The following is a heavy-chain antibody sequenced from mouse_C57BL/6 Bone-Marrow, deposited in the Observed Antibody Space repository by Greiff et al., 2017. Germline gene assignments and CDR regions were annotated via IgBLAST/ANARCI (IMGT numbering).Heavy chain of an antibody. CDR1: GYTFTDYY. CDR2: INPNNGGT. J-gene: IGHJ2*01. Sequence: VQLQQSGPELVKPGASVKISCKASGYTFTDYYMNWVKQSHGKSLEWIGDINPNNGGTSYNQKFKGKDTLTVDKSSSTAYMELRSLTSEDSAVYYCARLPTTVVSPFDYWGQGTTLTGSS. V-gene: IGHV1-26*01. D-gene: IGHD1-1*01. CDR3: ARLPTTVVSPFDY.